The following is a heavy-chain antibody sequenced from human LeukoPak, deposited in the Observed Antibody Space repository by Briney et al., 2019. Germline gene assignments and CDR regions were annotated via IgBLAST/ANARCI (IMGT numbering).Heavy chain of an antibody. CDR1: GFTFSTYV. Sequence: SRGSLRLSCAASGFTFSTYVMSWVRQAPGKGLEWVSAISGSGSSTYYADSVKGRFTISRDNSRNTLYLQMNSLRAEDTAVYHCAKPHYGSGYNSWGQGTLVTVSS. CDR3: AKPHYGSGYNS. V-gene: IGHV3-23*01. J-gene: IGHJ4*02. D-gene: IGHD3-3*02. CDR2: ISGSGSST.